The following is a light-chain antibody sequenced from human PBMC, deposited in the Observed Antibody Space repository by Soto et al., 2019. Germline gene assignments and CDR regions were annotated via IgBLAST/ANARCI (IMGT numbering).Light chain of an antibody. CDR3: QQYYCTPWT. J-gene: IGKJ1*01. V-gene: IGKV4-1*01. CDR1: QSILYSSNNKNY. Sequence: DIVMTQSPDSLAVSLGERATINCKSSQSILYSSNNKNYLAWYQQRPGQPPNLLIYWASTRESGVPDRFSGSGSGTDFTLTISSLQAEDVAVYYCQQYYCTPWTFGQGTRVEIK. CDR2: WAS.